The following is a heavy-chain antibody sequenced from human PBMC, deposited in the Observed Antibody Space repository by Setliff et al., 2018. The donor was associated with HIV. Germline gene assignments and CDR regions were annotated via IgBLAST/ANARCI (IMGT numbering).Heavy chain of an antibody. CDR3: ARGQFRLRPDSLDL. CDR2: IWYDGSNK. Sequence: LRLSCAASGFTFSSYGMHWVRQAPGKGLEWVAVIWYDGSNKYYADSLQGRFTISRDDSKNSVYLQMNTLGAEDTAVYYCARGQFRLRPDSLDLWGQGTLVTVSS. D-gene: IGHD2-21*01. J-gene: IGHJ4*03. V-gene: IGHV3-33*01. CDR1: GFTFSSYG.